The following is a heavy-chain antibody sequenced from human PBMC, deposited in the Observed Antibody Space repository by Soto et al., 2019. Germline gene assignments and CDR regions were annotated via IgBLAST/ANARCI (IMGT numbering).Heavy chain of an antibody. J-gene: IGHJ5*02. Sequence: GASVKVSCKASGYTFTGYYMHWVRQAPGQGLEWMGWINPNSGGTNYAQKFQGWVTMTRDTSISTAYMELSRLRSDDTAVYYCARDWEERFLEWLLYPRGNWFDPWGQGTLVTVSS. V-gene: IGHV1-2*04. CDR3: ARDWEERFLEWLLYPRGNWFDP. D-gene: IGHD3-3*01. CDR2: INPNSGGT. CDR1: GYTFTGYY.